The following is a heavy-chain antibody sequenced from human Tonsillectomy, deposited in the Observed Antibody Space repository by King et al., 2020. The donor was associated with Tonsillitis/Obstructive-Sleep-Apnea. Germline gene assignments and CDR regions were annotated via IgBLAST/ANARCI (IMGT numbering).Heavy chain of an antibody. J-gene: IGHJ5*02. CDR2: IYWDDDK. CDR3: AHRRKSSAYFNWFYP. D-gene: IGHD3-22*01. V-gene: IGHV2-5*02. Sequence: TLKESGPTLVKPTQTLTLTCTFSGFSLSTSGVGVGWIRQPPGKALEWLALIYWDDDKRYSPSLKSRLTITKDTSKNQVVLTMTNTDPVDTATYYCAHRRKSSAYFNWFYPCGQGTLVTVSS. CDR1: GFSLSTSGVG.